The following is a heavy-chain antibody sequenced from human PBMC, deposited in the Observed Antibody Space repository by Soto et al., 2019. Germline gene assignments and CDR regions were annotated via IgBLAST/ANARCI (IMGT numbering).Heavy chain of an antibody. Sequence: QVQLVQSGAEVKKPGASVKVSCKASGYTFTGYYMHWVRQAPGQGPEWMGWINPNSGGTNYAQKFQGRVTMTRDTPISTAYMELSRLRSDDTAVYYCARGLEEVGYSSLYNWFDPWGQGTLVTVSS. V-gene: IGHV1-2*02. CDR3: ARGLEEVGYSSLYNWFDP. J-gene: IGHJ5*02. CDR2: INPNSGGT. D-gene: IGHD2-21*01. CDR1: GYTFTGYY.